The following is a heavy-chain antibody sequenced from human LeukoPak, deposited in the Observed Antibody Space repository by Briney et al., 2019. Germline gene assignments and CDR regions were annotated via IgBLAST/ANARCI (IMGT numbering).Heavy chain of an antibody. J-gene: IGHJ4*02. CDR1: GFTFRSYG. Sequence: QSGGSLRLSCAASGFTFRSYGMNWVRQAPGKGLEWLAYISSVGGTMYYADSVKGRFTISRDNSKNTLYLQMNSLRPEDTALYYCAGGGTASRPPIPVAGHPILHWGQGTLVSVSS. V-gene: IGHV3-48*01. CDR3: AGGGTASRPPIPVAGHPILH. D-gene: IGHD6-19*01. CDR2: ISSVGGTM.